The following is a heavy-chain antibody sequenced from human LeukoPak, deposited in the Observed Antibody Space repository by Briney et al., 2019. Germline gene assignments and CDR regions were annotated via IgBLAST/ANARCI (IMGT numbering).Heavy chain of an antibody. CDR3: ARGGDNDAFDI. CDR2: IIPIFGTA. D-gene: IGHD2-21*02. V-gene: IGHV1-69*06. CDR1: GGTFSSYA. Sequence: SVTVSCKASGGTFSSYAISWVRQAPGQGLEWMGGIIPIFGTANYAQKFQGRVTITADKSTSTAYMELSSLRSEDTAVYYCARGGDNDAFDIWGQGTMVTVSS. J-gene: IGHJ3*02.